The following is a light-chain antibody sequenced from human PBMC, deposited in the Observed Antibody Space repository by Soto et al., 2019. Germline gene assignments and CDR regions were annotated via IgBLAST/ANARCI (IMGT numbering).Light chain of an antibody. CDR3: CSYTISATLV. V-gene: IGLV2-14*01. CDR1: TNDIGGYNY. Sequence: QSVLTQPASVSGSPGHTITISCSGTTNDIGGYNYVSWYQHHPGKVPKVIIYEVRNRPSGVSNRFSGSKSGNTASLTISGLQAEDEADYYCCSYTISATLVFGGGTKVTVL. CDR2: EVR. J-gene: IGLJ3*02.